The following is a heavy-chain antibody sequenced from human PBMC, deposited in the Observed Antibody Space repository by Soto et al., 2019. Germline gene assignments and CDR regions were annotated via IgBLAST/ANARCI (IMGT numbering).Heavy chain of an antibody. CDR3: ARQGIKYSSSWYGGDYYGMDV. J-gene: IGHJ6*02. D-gene: IGHD6-13*01. CDR2: IYYSGST. Sequence: PSDPLSLTCTVSGGSISSYYWSWIRQPPGKGLEWIGYIYYSGSTNYNPSLKSRVTISVDTSKNQFSLKLSSVTAADTAVYYCARQGIKYSSSWYGGDYYGMDVWGQGTTVT. V-gene: IGHV4-59*08. CDR1: GGSISSYY.